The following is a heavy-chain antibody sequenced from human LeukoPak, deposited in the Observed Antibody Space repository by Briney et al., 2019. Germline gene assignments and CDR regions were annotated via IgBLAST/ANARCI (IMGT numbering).Heavy chain of an antibody. J-gene: IGHJ4*02. V-gene: IGHV1-69*01. CDR3: ARDNYYDSSGYPYYFDY. Sequence: SVKVSCKASGGTFSSYAIIWVRQAPGQGLEWMGGIIPIFGTANYAQKFQGRVTITADESTSTAYMELSSLRSEDTAVYYCARDNYYDSSGYPYYFDYWGQGTLVTVSS. D-gene: IGHD3-22*01. CDR1: GGTFSSYA. CDR2: IIPIFGTA.